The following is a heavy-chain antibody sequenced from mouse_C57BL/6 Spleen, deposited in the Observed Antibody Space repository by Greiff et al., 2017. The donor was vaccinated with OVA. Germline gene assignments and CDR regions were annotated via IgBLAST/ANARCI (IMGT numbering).Heavy chain of an antibody. V-gene: IGHV1-26*01. CDR1: GYTFTDYY. Sequence: EVQLQQSGPELVKPGASVKISCKASGYTFTDYYMNWVKQSHGKSLEWIGDINPNNGGTSYNQKFKGKATLTVDKSSSTAYMELRSLTSEDSAVYYCARWASTTVPPMDYWGQGTSVTVSS. D-gene: IGHD1-1*01. CDR2: INPNNGGT. J-gene: IGHJ4*01. CDR3: ARWASTTVPPMDY.